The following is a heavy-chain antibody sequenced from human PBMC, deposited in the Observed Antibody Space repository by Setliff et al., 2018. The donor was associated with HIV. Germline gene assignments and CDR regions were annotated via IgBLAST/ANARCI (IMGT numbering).Heavy chain of an antibody. CDR3: ARSRLHYYDSSGYYPSYFDY. V-gene: IGHV4-39*07. J-gene: IGHJ4*02. D-gene: IGHD3-22*01. CDR1: GGSIRSSSYQ. CDR2: INHSGST. Sequence: SETLSLTCTVSGGSIRSSSYQWGWIRQPPGKGLEWIGEINHSGSTNYNPSLKSRVTISVDTSKNQFSLKLSSATAADTAVYYCARSRLHYYDSSGYYPSYFDYRGQGTLVTVSS.